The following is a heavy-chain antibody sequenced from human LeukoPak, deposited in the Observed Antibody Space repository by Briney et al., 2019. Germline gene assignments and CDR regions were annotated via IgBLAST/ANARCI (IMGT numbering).Heavy chain of an antibody. D-gene: IGHD2-21*01. CDR1: GGSISSGGYY. J-gene: IGHJ5*02. V-gene: IGHV4-30-2*01. CDR3: ARVKDMVVRGANWFDP. Sequence: SQTLSLTCTVSGGSISSGGYYWSWIRQPPGKGLEWIGYIYHSGSTYYNPSLKSRVTLSVDTSKNQFSLKLSSVTAADTAVYYCARVKDMVVRGANWFDPWGQGTPVTVSS. CDR2: IYHSGST.